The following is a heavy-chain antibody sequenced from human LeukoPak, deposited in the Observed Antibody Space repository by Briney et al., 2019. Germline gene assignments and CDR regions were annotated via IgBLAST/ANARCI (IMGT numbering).Heavy chain of an antibody. CDR3: AKHDSSSYY. CDR1: GFTFSRYW. J-gene: IGHJ4*02. Sequence: PGGSLRLSCAASGFTFSRYWMSWVRQTPGKGLEWVASIKEDGSEKYYVDSVKGRFTISRDNGKNSLYLQMNSLRAEDTAVYYCAKHDSSSYYWGQGTLVTVSS. CDR2: IKEDGSEK. D-gene: IGHD3-22*01. V-gene: IGHV3-7*01.